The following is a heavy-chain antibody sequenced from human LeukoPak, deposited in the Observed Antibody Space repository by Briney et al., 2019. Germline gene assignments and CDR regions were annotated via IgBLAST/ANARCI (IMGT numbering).Heavy chain of an antibody. CDR1: GGTFSSYA. CDR2: IIPIFGTA. J-gene: IGHJ6*02. CDR3: ARVVVEMATVYYYYYGMDV. D-gene: IGHD5-24*01. V-gene: IGHV1-69*13. Sequence: GASVKVSCKASGGTFSSYAISWVRQATGQGLEWMGGIIPIFGTANYAQKFQGRVTITADESTSTAYMELSSLRSEDTAVYYCARVVVEMATVYYYYYGMDVWGQGTTVTVSS.